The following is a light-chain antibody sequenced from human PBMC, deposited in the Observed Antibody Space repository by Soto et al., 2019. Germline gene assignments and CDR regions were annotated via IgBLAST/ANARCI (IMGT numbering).Light chain of an antibody. CDR3: QSYDSSLSGSL. CDR1: SSNIGAGYD. Sequence: QSVLTQPPSVCGAPGQRVTISCTGSSSNIGAGYDVHWYQQLPGTAPKLLIYGNTNRPSGVPDRFSGSKSGTSASLAITGLQAEDEADYYCQSYDSSLSGSLFGGGTKVTVL. CDR2: GNT. J-gene: IGLJ2*01. V-gene: IGLV1-40*01.